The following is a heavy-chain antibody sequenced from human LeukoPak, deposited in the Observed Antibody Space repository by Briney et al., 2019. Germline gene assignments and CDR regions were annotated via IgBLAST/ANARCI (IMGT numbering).Heavy chain of an antibody. D-gene: IGHD3-16*01. CDR2: IRHDGSIK. Sequence: GGSLRLSCAASGFIFSTYGMCWVRQAPGKGLEWVAFIRHDGSIKNYADSVKGRSTISRDNSKNTLYLQMNSLRAEDTAVYYCAKDSLADIDYWGQGTLVTVSS. CDR3: AKDSLADIDY. V-gene: IGHV3-30*02. CDR1: GFIFSTYG. J-gene: IGHJ4*02.